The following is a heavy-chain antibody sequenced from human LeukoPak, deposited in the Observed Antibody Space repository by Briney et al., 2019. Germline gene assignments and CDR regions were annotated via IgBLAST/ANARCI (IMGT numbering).Heavy chain of an antibody. CDR1: GGYFSGYY. D-gene: IGHD3-22*01. Sequence: SETLSLTCAVYGGYFSGYYWSWIRQPPGKGLEWIGEINHSGSTNYNPSLKSLVTISVDTSKNQFSLKLSSVTAADTAVYYCARGSHYYDTSGYYNWFDPWRQGTLVTVSS. V-gene: IGHV4-34*01. CDR2: INHSGST. J-gene: IGHJ5*02. CDR3: ARGSHYYDTSGYYNWFDP.